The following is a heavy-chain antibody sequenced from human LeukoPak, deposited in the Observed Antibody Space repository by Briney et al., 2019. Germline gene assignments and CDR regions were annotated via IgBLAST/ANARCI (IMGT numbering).Heavy chain of an antibody. J-gene: IGHJ4*02. Sequence: GGSLRLSCAASGFTFSSYGMHWVRQAPGKGLEWVAVISYDGSNKYYADSVKGRFTISRDNSKNTLYLQMNSLRAEGTAVYYCAKDGSRIAVAGTLVDYWGQGTLVTVSS. V-gene: IGHV3-30*18. CDR1: GFTFSSYG. D-gene: IGHD6-19*01. CDR3: AKDGSRIAVAGTLVDY. CDR2: ISYDGSNK.